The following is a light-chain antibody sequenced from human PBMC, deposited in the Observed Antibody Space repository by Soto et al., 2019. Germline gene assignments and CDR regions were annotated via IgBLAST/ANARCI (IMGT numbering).Light chain of an antibody. CDR3: AAWDDSLSGSL. CDR2: RNN. CDR1: SSNIGSNY. Sequence: QSVLTQPPSASGTPGQRVTISCSGSSSNIGSNYVYWYHQLPGTAPKLVIYRNNQRPSGVPDRISGSKSGTSASLAISGLRSEDEADYYCAAWDDSLSGSLFGGGTKLTVL. J-gene: IGLJ2*01. V-gene: IGLV1-47*01.